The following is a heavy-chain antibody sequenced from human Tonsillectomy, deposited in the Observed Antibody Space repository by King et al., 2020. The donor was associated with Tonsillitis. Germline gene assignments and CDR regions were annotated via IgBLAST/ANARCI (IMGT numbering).Heavy chain of an antibody. CDR2: ISSSGGTT. CDR3: AKDSSSWSAEYFQH. CDR1: GFTFSSYA. V-gene: IGHV3-23*04. D-gene: IGHD6-13*01. Sequence: VQLVESGGGLVQPGGSLRLSCAASGFTFSSYAMGWVRQAPGKGLEWVSAISSSGGTTYYAASVKGRFTISRDNSKNTLYLQMNSLRAEDTAVYSCAKDSSSWSAEYFQHWGQGTLVTVSS. J-gene: IGHJ1*01.